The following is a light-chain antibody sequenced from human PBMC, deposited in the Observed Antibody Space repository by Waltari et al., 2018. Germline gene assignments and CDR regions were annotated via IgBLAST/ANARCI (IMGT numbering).Light chain of an antibody. J-gene: IGKJ4*01. CDR3: QQYGSSRALT. Sequence: EIVLTQSPGTLSLSPGERATLSCRASQSVSSSYLAWSQQKPGQAPRLLIYGASSRATGIPDRFSGSGSGTGFTLTISRLEPEDFAVYYCQQYGSSRALTFGGGTKVEIK. V-gene: IGKV3-20*01. CDR1: QSVSSSY. CDR2: GAS.